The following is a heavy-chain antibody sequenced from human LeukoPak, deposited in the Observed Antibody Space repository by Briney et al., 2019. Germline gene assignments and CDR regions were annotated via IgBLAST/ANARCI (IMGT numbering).Heavy chain of an antibody. D-gene: IGHD3-22*01. Sequence: SETLSLTCADYGGSFSGYYWSWIRQPPGKGLEWIGEINHSGSTNYNPSLKSRVTISVDTSKNQFSLKLSSVTAADTAVYYCAREPMTDHRSFDYWGQGTLVTVSS. V-gene: IGHV4-34*01. J-gene: IGHJ4*02. CDR3: AREPMTDHRSFDY. CDR1: GGSFSGYY. CDR2: INHSGST.